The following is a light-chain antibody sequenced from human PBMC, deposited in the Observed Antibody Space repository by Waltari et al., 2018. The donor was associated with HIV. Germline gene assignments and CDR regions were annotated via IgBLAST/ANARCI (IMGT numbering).Light chain of an antibody. V-gene: IGLV1-40*01. CDR1: SSNIGAGYD. CDR2: VNR. J-gene: IGLJ1*01. Sequence: QSVLTQPPSVSGAPGQRVTISCTGSSSNIGAGYDVHWYQQLPGTAPKLLIYVNRNPPSGVPDRFSGSKSGPSASLAITGLQAEDEADYYCQSYDSSLSGYVFGPGTKVTVL. CDR3: QSYDSSLSGYV.